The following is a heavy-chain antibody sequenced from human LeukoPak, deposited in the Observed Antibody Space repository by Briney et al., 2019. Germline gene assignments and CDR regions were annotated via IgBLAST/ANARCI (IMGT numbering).Heavy chain of an antibody. CDR2: IYSSGST. J-gene: IGHJ4*02. Sequence: SETLSLTCTVSGGSVSTYHWSWIRQPAGKGLEWIGRIYSSGSTNYNPSLKSRVTMSVDTSKNQFSLKLNSVTAADTAVYYCARVPDYGRQLADYWGQGTLVTVSS. D-gene: IGHD4-17*01. CDR1: GGSVSTYH. V-gene: IGHV4-4*07. CDR3: ARVPDYGRQLADY.